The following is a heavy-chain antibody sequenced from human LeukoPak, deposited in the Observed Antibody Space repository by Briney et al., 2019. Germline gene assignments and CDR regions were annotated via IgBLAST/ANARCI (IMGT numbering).Heavy chain of an antibody. J-gene: IGHJ3*02. CDR2: ISAHNGNT. CDR3: AATSVTPDAFDI. V-gene: IGHV1-18*01. CDR1: GYACSSFG. D-gene: IGHD4-23*01. Sequence: ASVKVSCKASGYACSSFGFSWVRQAPGQGLEWMGWISAHNGNTNYAQKFPGRVTMTTDTSTSTAYMEVRCLRSDDTAVYYCAATSVTPDAFDIWGQGTVVTVSS.